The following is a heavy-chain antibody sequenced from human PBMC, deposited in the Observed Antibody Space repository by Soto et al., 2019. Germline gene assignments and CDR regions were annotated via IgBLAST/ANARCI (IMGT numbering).Heavy chain of an antibody. J-gene: IGHJ4*02. CDR1: GFTFSSYA. V-gene: IGHV3-23*01. D-gene: IGHD2-15*01. CDR2: VSIGGST. Sequence: GGSLRLSCAASGFTFSSYAMGWVRQGQGEGLEWVAVVSIGGSTHYADSVRGRFTISRDNSKNTLSLQMSSQTAEDTAVYFCAKRRGAGGHFDYWGQGALVTVSS. CDR3: AKRRGAGGHFDY.